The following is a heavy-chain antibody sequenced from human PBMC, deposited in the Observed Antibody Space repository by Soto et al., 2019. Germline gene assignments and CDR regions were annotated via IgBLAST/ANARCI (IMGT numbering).Heavy chain of an antibody. V-gene: IGHV4-4*02. D-gene: IGHD6-13*01. CDR1: GGSIISSSW. J-gene: IGHJ4*02. CDR3: ARGVLIAAAGGFDY. CDR2: IYHTGST. Sequence: SETLSLTCAFSGGSIISSSWWSWVRQPPGKGLEWIGVIYHTGSTNYNPSLKSRVTVSLDKSKNQFSLKLSSVTAADTAVYYCARGVLIAAAGGFDYWGQGTLVTVSS.